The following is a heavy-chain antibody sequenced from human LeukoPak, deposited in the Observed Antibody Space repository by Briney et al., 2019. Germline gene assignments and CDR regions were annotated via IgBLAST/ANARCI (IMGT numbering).Heavy chain of an antibody. Sequence: ASVKVSCKASGYTFTSYDINWVRQATGQGLEWMGWMNPNSGNTGYAQKFQGRVTMTRNTSISTAYMELSSLRSEDTAVYYCARGWVTTMGEFFDYWGQGTLVTVSS. D-gene: IGHD4-23*01. CDR3: ARGWVTTMGEFFDY. CDR2: MNPNSGNT. V-gene: IGHV1-8*02. J-gene: IGHJ4*02. CDR1: GYTFTSYD.